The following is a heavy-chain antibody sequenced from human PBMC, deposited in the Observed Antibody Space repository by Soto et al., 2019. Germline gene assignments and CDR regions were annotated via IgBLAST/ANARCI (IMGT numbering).Heavy chain of an antibody. CDR1: GFTLSSYA. V-gene: IGHV3-30-3*01. Sequence: QVQLVESGGGVVQPGRSVRLSCAASGFTLSSYAMHWVRQAPGKGLEWVAVISYDGSNKYYADSVKGRFTISRDNSKNTRYLQMNSLKAEDTAVYYFARVILDQLYYYGMDVWGQGTTVTVFS. CDR2: ISYDGSNK. J-gene: IGHJ6*02. CDR3: ARVILDQLYYYGMDV. D-gene: IGHD2-2*01.